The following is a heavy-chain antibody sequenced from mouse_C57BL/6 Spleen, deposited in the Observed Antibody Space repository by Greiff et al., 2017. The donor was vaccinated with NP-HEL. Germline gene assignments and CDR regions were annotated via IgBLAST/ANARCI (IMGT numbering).Heavy chain of an antibody. V-gene: IGHV1-76*01. CDR2: IYPGSGNT. CDR3: ARGGNYGSSYWFAY. CDR1: GYTFTDYY. D-gene: IGHD1-1*01. J-gene: IGHJ3*01. Sequence: QVTLKVSGAELVRPGASVKLSCKASGYTFTDYYINWVKQRPGQGLEWIARIYPGSGNTYYNEKFKGKATLTAEKSSSTAYMQLSSLTSEDSAVYFCARGGNYGSSYWFAYWGQGTLVTVSA.